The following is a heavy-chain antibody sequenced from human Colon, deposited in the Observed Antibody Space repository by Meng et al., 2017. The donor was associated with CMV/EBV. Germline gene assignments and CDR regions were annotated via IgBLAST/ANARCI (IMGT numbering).Heavy chain of an antibody. CDR1: GYTFTGYY. CDR2: INPNSGGT. J-gene: IGHJ6*02. Sequence: ASVKVSCKASGYTFTGYYMHWVRQAPGQGLERMGWINPNSGGTNYAQKFQGRVTMTRDTSISTAYMELSRLRSDDTAVYYCARGKYSSSWYYYGMDVWGQGTTVTVSS. CDR3: ARGKYSSSWYYYGMDV. D-gene: IGHD6-6*01. V-gene: IGHV1-2*02.